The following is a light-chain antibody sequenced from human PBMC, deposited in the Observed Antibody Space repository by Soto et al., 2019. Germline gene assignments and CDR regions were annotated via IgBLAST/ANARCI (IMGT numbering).Light chain of an antibody. CDR1: QSINRSY. Sequence: EIVLTQSPGTLSLSPGERAMLSCRASQSINRSYLAWYQKKPGQAPRLLFYGASTRATGIPDRFSASGSGTDFTLTISRLEPEDFAVYYCQQYRSLSFGGGTKVDIK. J-gene: IGKJ4*02. CDR3: QQYRSLS. CDR2: GAS. V-gene: IGKV3-20*01.